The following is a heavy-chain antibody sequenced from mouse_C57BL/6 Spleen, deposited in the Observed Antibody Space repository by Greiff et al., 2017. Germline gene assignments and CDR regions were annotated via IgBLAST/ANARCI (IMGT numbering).Heavy chain of an antibody. CDR1: GFTFSSYG. J-gene: IGHJ2*01. Sequence: EVKLVESGGDLVKPGGSLKLSCAASGFTFSSYGMSWVRQTPDKRLEWVATISSGGSYTYYPDSVKGRVTISRDNAKNTLYLQISSLKSEDTAMYYCARHIYYSNYDVYFDYWGQGTTLTVSS. CDR2: ISSGGSYT. CDR3: ARHIYYSNYDVYFDY. V-gene: IGHV5-6*01. D-gene: IGHD2-5*01.